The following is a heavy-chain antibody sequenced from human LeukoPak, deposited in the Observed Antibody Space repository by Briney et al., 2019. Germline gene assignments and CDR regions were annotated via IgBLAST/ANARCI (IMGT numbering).Heavy chain of an antibody. CDR2: TYYRSKWYN. J-gene: IGHJ3*02. V-gene: IGHV6-1*01. CDR3: ARDLAYCGGDCYSYAFDI. D-gene: IGHD2-21*01. CDR1: GDSVSSNSAA. Sequence: SQTLSLTCAISGDSVSSNSAAWNWIRQSPSRGLEWLGRTYYRSKWYNDYAVSVKSRITINPDTSKNQSSLQLNSVTPEDTAVYYCARDLAYCGGDCYSYAFDIWGQGTMVTVSS.